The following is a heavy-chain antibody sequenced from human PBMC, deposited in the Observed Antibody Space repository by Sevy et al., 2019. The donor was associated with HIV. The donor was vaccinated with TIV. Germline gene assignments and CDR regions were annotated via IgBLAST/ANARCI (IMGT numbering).Heavy chain of an antibody. CDR1: GFSFSRAW. D-gene: IGHD6-13*01. CDR2: IKSKQDGETT. Sequence: GGSLRLSCAASGFSFSRAWMQWVRQAPGKGLEWVGRIKSKQDGETTDYGAPLKDRFTISRDDSTNTLYLDMISLKTADTAVYYCLTGLSSAGHDGYWGRGTLVTVSS. V-gene: IGHV3-15*07. J-gene: IGHJ4*02. CDR3: LTGLSSAGHDGY.